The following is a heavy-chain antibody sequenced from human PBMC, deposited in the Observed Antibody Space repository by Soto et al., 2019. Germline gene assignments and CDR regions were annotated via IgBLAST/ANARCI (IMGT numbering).Heavy chain of an antibody. CDR1: GYTFTSYD. D-gene: IGHD2-2*01. J-gene: IGHJ4*02. Sequence: QVQLVQSGAEVKKPGASVKVSCKASGYTFTSYDINWVRQATGQGLEWMGWMNPNSGNTGYAQKCQGRVTMTRNTSISTAYMELSSLRSEDTAVYYCARGFRYCISTSCTYYFDYWGQGTLVSVSS. CDR2: MNPNSGNT. V-gene: IGHV1-8*01. CDR3: ARGFRYCISTSCTYYFDY.